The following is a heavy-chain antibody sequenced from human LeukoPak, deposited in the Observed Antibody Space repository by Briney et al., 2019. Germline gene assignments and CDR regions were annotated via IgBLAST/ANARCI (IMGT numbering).Heavy chain of an antibody. J-gene: IGHJ4*02. V-gene: IGHV3-21*01. CDR2: ISSSSSYI. CDR1: GFTFSSYS. Sequence: GGSLRLSCAASGFTFSSYSMNWVRQAPGKGLEWVSSISSSSSYIYYADSVKGRFTISRDNAKNSLYLQMNSLRAEDTAVYYCARFPHDCSSTSCYGETWDYWGQGTLVTFSS. D-gene: IGHD2-2*01. CDR3: ARFPHDCSSTSCYGETWDY.